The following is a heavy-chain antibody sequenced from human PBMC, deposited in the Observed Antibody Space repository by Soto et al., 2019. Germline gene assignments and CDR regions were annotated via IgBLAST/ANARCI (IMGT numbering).Heavy chain of an antibody. D-gene: IGHD4-17*01. CDR3: TYDLGPYGDYVDY. Sequence: GSLRLSCAASGFTFSNAWMSWVRQAPGKGLEWVGRIKSKTDGGTTDYAAPVKGRFTISRDDSKNTLYLQMNSLKTEDTAVYYCTYDLGPYGDYVDYWGQGTLVTVSS. CDR2: IKSKTDGGTT. CDR1: GFTFSNAW. V-gene: IGHV3-15*01. J-gene: IGHJ4*02.